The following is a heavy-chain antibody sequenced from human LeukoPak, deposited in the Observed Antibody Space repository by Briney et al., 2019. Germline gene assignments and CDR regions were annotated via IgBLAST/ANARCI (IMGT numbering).Heavy chain of an antibody. J-gene: IGHJ4*02. CDR2: IYHSGST. Sequence: PSETLSLTCTVSGGSISSGGYYWSWIRQPPGKGLEWIGYIYHSGSTYYNPSLKSRVTISVDRSKNQFSLKLSSVTAADTAVYYCARESVDRTPKSMWFGELLWPHLDYWGQGTLVTVSS. CDR1: GGSISSGGYY. V-gene: IGHV4-30-2*01. CDR3: ARESVDRTPKSMWFGELLWPHLDY. D-gene: IGHD3-10*01.